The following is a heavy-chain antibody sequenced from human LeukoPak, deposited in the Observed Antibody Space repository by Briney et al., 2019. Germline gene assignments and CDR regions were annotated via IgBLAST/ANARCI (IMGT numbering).Heavy chain of an antibody. CDR1: GYSITSGYY. V-gene: IGHV4-61*01. J-gene: IGHJ6*03. CDR3: ARDRYGAYYMDV. Sequence: PSETLSLTCTISGYSITSGYYWSWIRQPPGKGLEWIGYIYYSGSTNYNPSLKSRVTISVDTSKNQFSLKLSSVTAADTAVYYCARDRYGAYYMDVWGKGTTVTVSS. D-gene: IGHD4/OR15-4a*01. CDR2: IYYSGST.